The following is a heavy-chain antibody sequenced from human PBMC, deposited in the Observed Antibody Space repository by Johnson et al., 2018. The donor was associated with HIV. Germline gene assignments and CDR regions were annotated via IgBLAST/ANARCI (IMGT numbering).Heavy chain of an antibody. V-gene: IGHV3-20*04. CDR2: INWNGGTI. CDR1: GFTFDDYG. D-gene: IGHD6-13*01. J-gene: IGHJ3*02. Sequence: EQLVESRGGVVRPGGSLRLSCAASGFTFDDYGMSWVRQAPGKGLEWVSGINWNGGTIGYADSVTGRFTISRDNAKNSLYLQMNSLRLEDTAMYYCAKVVGIATSGWDAFDIWGQGTMVTVSS. CDR3: AKVVGIATSGWDAFDI.